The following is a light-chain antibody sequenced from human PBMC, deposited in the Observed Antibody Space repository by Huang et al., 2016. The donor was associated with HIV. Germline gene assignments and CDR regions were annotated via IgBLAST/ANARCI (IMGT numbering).Light chain of an antibody. CDR3: QQRSNWPPVYT. CDR1: QSVSDY. Sequence: EIVLTQSPATLSLSPGERATLSCRASQSVSDYLVWYQQKPGQAPGLLIYDASNRATDIPARFSGSGSGTDFTLTISSLEPEDFAVYYCQQRSNWPPVYTFGQGTKLEIK. V-gene: IGKV3-11*01. J-gene: IGKJ2*01. CDR2: DAS.